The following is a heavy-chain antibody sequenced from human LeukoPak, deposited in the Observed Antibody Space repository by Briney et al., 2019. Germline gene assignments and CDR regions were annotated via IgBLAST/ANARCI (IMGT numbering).Heavy chain of an antibody. D-gene: IGHD6-13*01. CDR3: ARKSIAAAGVNWFDP. V-gene: IGHV4-59*01. Sequence: PSETLSLTCTVSGGSISSYYWSWIRQPPGKGLEWIGYIYYSGSTNYNPSLRSRVTISVGTSKNQFSLKLSSVTAADTAVYYCARKSIAAAGVNWFDPWGQGTLVTVSS. CDR1: GGSISSYY. CDR2: IYYSGST. J-gene: IGHJ5*02.